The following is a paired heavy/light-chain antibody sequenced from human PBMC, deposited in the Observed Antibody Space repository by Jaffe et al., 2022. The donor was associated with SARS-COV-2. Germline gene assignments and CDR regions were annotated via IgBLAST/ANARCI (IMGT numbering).Heavy chain of an antibody. CDR2: IYSGGST. CDR1: GFTVSSNY. D-gene: IGHD6-19*01. V-gene: IGHV3-53*01. Sequence: EVQLVESGGGLIQPGGSLRLSCAASGFTVSSNYMSWVRQAPGRGLECVSFIYSGGSTHYADSVKGRFTISRDNSKNTLYLQMNGLRAEDTAVYYCATHSSGWCNYWGQGTLVTVSS. J-gene: IGHJ4*02. CDR3: ATHSSGWCNY.
Light chain of an antibody. V-gene: IGKV1-16*02. CDR3: QQYNSFPFT. Sequence: DIQMTQSPSSLSASVGDRVTITCRASQGISNYLAWFQQKPGKAPKSLIYAASSLQSGVPSNFSGSGSGTDFTLTISSLQPEDFATYYCQQYNSFPFTFGPGTKVDIK. J-gene: IGKJ3*01. CDR1: QGISNY. CDR2: AAS.